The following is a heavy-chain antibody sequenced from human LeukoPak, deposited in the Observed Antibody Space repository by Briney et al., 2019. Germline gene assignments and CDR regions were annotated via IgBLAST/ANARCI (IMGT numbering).Heavy chain of an antibody. D-gene: IGHD2-15*01. Sequence: PSETLSLTCAVSGGSISSGGYSWSWIRQPPGKGLEWIGYIYYSGSTNYNPSLKSRVTISVDTSKNQFSLKLSSVTAADTAVYYCARGYCSGGSCYKLFDYWGQGTLVTVSS. V-gene: IGHV4-61*08. CDR3: ARGYCSGGSCYKLFDY. CDR2: IYYSGST. J-gene: IGHJ4*02. CDR1: GGSISSGGYS.